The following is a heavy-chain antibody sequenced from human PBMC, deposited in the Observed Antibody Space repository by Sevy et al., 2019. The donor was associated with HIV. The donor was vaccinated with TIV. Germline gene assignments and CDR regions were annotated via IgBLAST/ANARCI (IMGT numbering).Heavy chain of an antibody. V-gene: IGHV3-48*02. Sequence: GESLKISCAASGFTFSSYSMNWVRQAPGKGLEWVSYISSSSSTIYYEDSVKGRFTISRDNAKNSLYLQMNSLRDEDTAVYYCARDPRHYDFWSGYYTGGYYFDYWGQGTLVTVSS. J-gene: IGHJ4*02. CDR1: GFTFSSYS. CDR3: ARDPRHYDFWSGYYTGGYYFDY. CDR2: ISSSSSTI. D-gene: IGHD3-3*01.